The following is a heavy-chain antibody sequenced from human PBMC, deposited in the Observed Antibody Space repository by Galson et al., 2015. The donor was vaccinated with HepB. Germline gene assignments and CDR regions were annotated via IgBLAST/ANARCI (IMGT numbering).Heavy chain of an antibody. D-gene: IGHD3-10*01. CDR2: IDWDDNK. J-gene: IGHJ4*02. V-gene: IGHV2-70*11. Sequence: PALVKPTQTLTLTCTFSGFSLSTSGMCVSWIRQPPGKALEWLARIDWDDNKYYTTSLKTRLTVSKDTSKNQVVLTMTNMDPVDTGTYYCARSSGSYYALLDYWGQGILVTVSS. CDR3: ARSSGSYYALLDY. CDR1: GFSLSTSGMC.